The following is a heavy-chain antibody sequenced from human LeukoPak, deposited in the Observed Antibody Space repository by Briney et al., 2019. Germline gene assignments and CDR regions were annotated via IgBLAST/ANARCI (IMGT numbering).Heavy chain of an antibody. V-gene: IGHV3-11*04. CDR3: ARGVVVVVAATYNWFDP. CDR2: ISSSGITI. CDR1: GFTFSDYY. Sequence: PGGSLRLXCAASGFTFSDYYMSWIRQAPGKGLEWVSYISSSGITIYYADSVKGRFTISRDNAKNSLYLQMNSLRAEDTAVYYCARGVVVVVAATYNWFDPWGQGTLVTVSS. J-gene: IGHJ5*02. D-gene: IGHD2-15*01.